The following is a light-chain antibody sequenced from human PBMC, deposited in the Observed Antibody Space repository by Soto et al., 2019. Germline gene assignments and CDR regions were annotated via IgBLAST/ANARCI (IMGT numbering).Light chain of an antibody. CDR1: QNINNW. J-gene: IGKJ2*01. V-gene: IGKV1-5*03. CDR2: KAS. Sequence: DIQMTQSPSTLSASVGDRVTITCRASQNINNWLAWYQQKPGKAPKFLIHKASSLESGVPSRFSGSGSGTEFTLTISSLQPDDFATSYCQQYNTNSLTFGQGTKLEI. CDR3: QQYNTNSLT.